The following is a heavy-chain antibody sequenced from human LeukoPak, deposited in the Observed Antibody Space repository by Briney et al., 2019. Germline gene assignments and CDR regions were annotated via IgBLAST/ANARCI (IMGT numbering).Heavy chain of an antibody. CDR1: GGSISSSNYY. D-gene: IGHD3-9*01. V-gene: IGHV4-39*01. J-gene: IGHJ4*02. CDR3: ARTGDILTGYPSGYFDY. CDR2: IYYSGST. Sequence: SETLSLTCTVSGGSISSSNYYWGWIRQPPGEGLEWIGSIYYSGSTYYNPSLKSRVTISVDMSKNQFSLKLSSVTAADTAVYYCARTGDILTGYPSGYFDYWGQGTLVTVSS.